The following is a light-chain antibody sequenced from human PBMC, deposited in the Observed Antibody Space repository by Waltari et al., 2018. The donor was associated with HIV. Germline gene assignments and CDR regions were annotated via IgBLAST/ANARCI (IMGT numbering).Light chain of an antibody. J-gene: IGKJ2*01. CDR1: QSVTSS. Sequence: EIVLTQSPATLSLSPGERANLSCRASQSVTSSLAWFQQRPGQAPRLLIYDASNRATGIPARFSGSGSGTDFTLTISSLEPEDFAVYYCQQRSNWPHTFGQGTKLDIK. CDR2: DAS. CDR3: QQRSNWPHT. V-gene: IGKV3-11*01.